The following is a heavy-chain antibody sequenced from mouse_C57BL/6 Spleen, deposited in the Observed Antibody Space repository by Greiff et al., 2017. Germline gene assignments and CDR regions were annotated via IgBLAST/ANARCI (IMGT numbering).Heavy chain of an antibody. CDR2: INPGSGGT. D-gene: IGHD2-4*01. CDR1: GYAFTNYL. CDR3: ARSGLRDY. J-gene: IGHJ2*01. V-gene: IGHV1-54*01. Sequence: VQLQQSGAELVRPGTSVKVSCKASGYAFTNYLIEWVKQRPGQGLEWIGVINPGSGGTNYNEKFKGKATLTPDKSSSTAYMQLSSLTSEDSAVYFCARSGLRDYWGQGTTLTVSS.